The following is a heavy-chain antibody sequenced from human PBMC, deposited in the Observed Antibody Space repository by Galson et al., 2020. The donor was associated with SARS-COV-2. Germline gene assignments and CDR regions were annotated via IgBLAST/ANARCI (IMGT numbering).Heavy chain of an antibody. Sequence: SQTLSLTCAVSGGSISSGGYSWSWIRQPPGKGLEWIGYIYHSGSTYYNPSLKSRVTISVDRSKNQFSLKLSSVTAADTAVYYCARDVGWYRGSNWFDPWGQGTLVTVSS. J-gene: IGHJ5*02. V-gene: IGHV4-30-2*01. CDR3: ARDVGWYRGSNWFDP. D-gene: IGHD2-15*01. CDR1: GGSISSGGYS. CDR2: IYHSGST.